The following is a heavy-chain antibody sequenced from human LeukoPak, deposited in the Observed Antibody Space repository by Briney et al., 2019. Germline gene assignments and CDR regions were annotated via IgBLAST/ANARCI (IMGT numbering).Heavy chain of an antibody. CDR2: INSDGSST. V-gene: IGHV3-74*01. CDR1: GFTFSSYW. CDR3: ARAPSGYYPLDY. Sequence: GGSLRLSCAASGFTFSSYWMHWVRQAPGKGLVWVSRINSDGSSTSYADSVKGRFTISRDNAKNTLYLQMNSLRAEDTAVYYCARAPSGYYPLDYWGQGTLVTVSS. D-gene: IGHD3-22*01. J-gene: IGHJ4*02.